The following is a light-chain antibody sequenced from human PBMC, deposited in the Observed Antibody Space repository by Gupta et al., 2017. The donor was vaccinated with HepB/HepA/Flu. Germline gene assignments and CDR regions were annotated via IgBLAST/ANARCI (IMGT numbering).Light chain of an antibody. CDR2: RND. V-gene: IGLV1-47*01. CDR1: RSNIGNNY. Sequence: QSVLTQPPSASGTPGQRVTISCSGSRSNIGNNYVYWYQHLPGTAPKLLIYRNDHRPSGVPDRFSGAKSGTSASLDISGLRSEDEADYYGAAWDDSLSSPRGGFGGGTKLNVL. J-gene: IGLJ2*01. CDR3: AAWDDSLSSPRGG.